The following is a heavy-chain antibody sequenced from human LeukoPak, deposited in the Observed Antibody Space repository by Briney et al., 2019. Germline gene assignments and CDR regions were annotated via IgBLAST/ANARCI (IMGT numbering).Heavy chain of an antibody. CDR1: GGSFSSYY. D-gene: IGHD3-16*01. J-gene: IGHJ4*02. V-gene: IGHV4-4*07. CDR2: IYTNGNT. CDR3: ARDYAYVWGSYSHTPDY. Sequence: PSETLSLTCTVYGGSFSSYYWSWIRQSAGKGLEWIGRIYTNGNTYYNPSFQSRVTMSVDTSRTQFSLKLTSVTAADTAVYYCARDYAYVWGSYSHTPDYWGQGTLVTVSS.